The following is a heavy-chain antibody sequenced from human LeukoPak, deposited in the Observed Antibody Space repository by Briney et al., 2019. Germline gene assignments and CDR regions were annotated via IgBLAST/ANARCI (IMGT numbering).Heavy chain of an antibody. V-gene: IGHV1-2*02. D-gene: IGHD3-10*01. CDR2: INPNSGGT. CDR3: ARDLSSITMVRGVIRFDY. J-gene: IGHJ4*02. Sequence: ASVKVSCKASGYTFTSYYMHWVRQAPGQGLEWMGWINPNSGGTNYAQKFQGRVTMTRDTSTSTAYMELSRLRSDDTAVYYCARDLSSITMVRGVIRFDYWGQGTLVTVSS. CDR1: GYTFTSYY.